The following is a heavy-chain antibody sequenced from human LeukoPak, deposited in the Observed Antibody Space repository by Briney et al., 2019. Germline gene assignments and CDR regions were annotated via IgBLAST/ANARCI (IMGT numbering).Heavy chain of an antibody. V-gene: IGHV4-4*02. CDR3: ARAGYTSNWHFDY. CDR1: GGSISSSNW. Sequence: SGTLSLTCAVSGGSISSSNWWSWVRQPPGKGLEWIGEIYHSGSTNYNPSLKSRVTISVDKSKNQFSLKLSSVTAADTAVYYCARAGYTSNWHFDYWGQGALVTVSS. D-gene: IGHD6-13*01. CDR2: IYHSGST. J-gene: IGHJ4*02.